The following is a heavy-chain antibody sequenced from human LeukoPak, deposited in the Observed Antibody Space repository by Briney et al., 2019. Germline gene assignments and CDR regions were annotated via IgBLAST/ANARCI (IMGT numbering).Heavy chain of an antibody. CDR3: ARLGFTMILVATT. CDR2: IYYSGGT. V-gene: IGHV4-39*01. D-gene: IGHD3-22*01. CDR1: GDSIDSSTYY. Sequence: SETLSLPCTVSGDSIDSSTYYWGWIRQPPGKGLEWIGSIYYSGGTYSNPSLKSRVTISIDTSKNQFSLKLSSVTAADTAMYYCARLGFTMILVATTWGQGTLVTVSS. J-gene: IGHJ4*02.